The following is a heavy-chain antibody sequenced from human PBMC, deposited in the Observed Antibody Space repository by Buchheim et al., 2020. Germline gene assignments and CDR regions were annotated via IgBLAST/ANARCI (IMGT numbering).Heavy chain of an antibody. V-gene: IGHV3-23*01. Sequence: EVQLLESGGGLVQPGGSLRLSCAASGFTFSSYAMSWVRQAPGKGLEWVSAISGSGGSTYYADSVKGRFTISRDNSKNTLYLQMNSLRAEDTAVYYCARQSPYTSGWFLREGNYYYYGMDVWGQGTT. CDR3: ARQSPYTSGWFLREGNYYYYGMDV. CDR2: ISGSGGST. J-gene: IGHJ6*02. D-gene: IGHD6-19*01. CDR1: GFTFSSYA.